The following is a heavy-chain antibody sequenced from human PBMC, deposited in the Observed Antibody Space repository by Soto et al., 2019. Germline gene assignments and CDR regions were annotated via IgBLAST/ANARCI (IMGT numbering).Heavy chain of an antibody. CDR1: GFSLSTSGVG. V-gene: IGHV2-5*01. CDR2: IYWNDDK. J-gene: IGHJ4*02. Sequence: QITLKESGPTLVKPTQPLTLTCTFSGFSLSTSGVGVGWIRQPPGKALEWLALIYWNDDKRYSPALKSRLTIPKDTSKNQVVLTMTNMDPVDTATYYCAHIRRVRGVGGNFDYWGQGTLVTVAS. CDR3: AHIRRVRGVGGNFDY. D-gene: IGHD3-10*01.